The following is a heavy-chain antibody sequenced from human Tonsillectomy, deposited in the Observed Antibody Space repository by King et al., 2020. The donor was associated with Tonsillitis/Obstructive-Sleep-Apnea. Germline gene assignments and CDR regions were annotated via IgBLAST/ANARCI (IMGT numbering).Heavy chain of an antibody. CDR2: IYSGGST. Sequence: QLVQSGGGLIQPGGSLRLSCAASGFTVSSNYMSWVRQAPGKGLEWVSVIYSGGSTYYADSVKGRFTISRDNSKNTLYLRMNSLRAEDTAVYYCARGLVGATSLDVSLDYWGQGTLVTVSS. D-gene: IGHD1-26*01. CDR3: ARGLVGATSLDVSLDY. CDR1: GFTVSSNY. V-gene: IGHV3-53*01. J-gene: IGHJ4*02.